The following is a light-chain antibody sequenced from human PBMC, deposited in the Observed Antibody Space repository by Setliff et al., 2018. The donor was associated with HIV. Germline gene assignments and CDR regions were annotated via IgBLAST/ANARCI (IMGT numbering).Light chain of an antibody. Sequence: QSALAQPRSVSGSPGQSVTISCTGTSSDVGENNYVSWYQDHPGKAPKLMIYDVNKRPSGVPDRFSGSKSGNTASLTISGLQADDEADYYCCSFAGSDVFGTGTKVTVL. CDR3: CSFAGSDV. CDR1: SSDVGENNY. CDR2: DVN. V-gene: IGLV2-11*01. J-gene: IGLJ1*01.